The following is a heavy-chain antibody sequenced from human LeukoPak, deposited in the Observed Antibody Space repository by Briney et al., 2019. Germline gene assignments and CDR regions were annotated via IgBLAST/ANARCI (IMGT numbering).Heavy chain of an antibody. CDR1: GYSFTSYW. D-gene: IGHD5-24*01. CDR2: IYPGDFDT. Sequence: GESLKISCKGSGYSFTSYWIGRVRHMPGKGLEWMGMIYPGDFDTRYSPSFQGQVTISADKSISTAYLQWSSLKASDTAMYYCARHWDGYNGRHLWEDHWGQGTLVTVSS. V-gene: IGHV5-51*01. J-gene: IGHJ4*02. CDR3: ARHWDGYNGRHLWEDH.